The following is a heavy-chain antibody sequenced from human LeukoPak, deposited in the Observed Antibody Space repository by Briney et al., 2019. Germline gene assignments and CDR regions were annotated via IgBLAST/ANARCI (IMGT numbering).Heavy chain of an antibody. J-gene: IGHJ4*02. Sequence: GRSLRLSCAASGFTFSTYGMHWVRQAPGKGLEWVAVIWYGGSNTYYADSVKGRFTNSRDNSKNTLHLQMNSLRAEDTAVYYCAKDSRIYSSGWIDYWGQGTLVTVSS. CDR1: GFTFSTYG. V-gene: IGHV3-33*06. CDR3: AKDSRIYSSGWIDY. CDR2: IWYGGSNT. D-gene: IGHD6-19*01.